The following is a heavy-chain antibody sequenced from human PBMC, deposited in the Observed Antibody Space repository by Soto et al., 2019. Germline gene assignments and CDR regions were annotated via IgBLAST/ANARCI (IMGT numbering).Heavy chain of an antibody. V-gene: IGHV3-66*01. J-gene: IGHJ5*02. CDR2: VHSGGNT. D-gene: IGHD6-13*01. Sequence: GGSLRLSCAASGLTVSSNYRSWGRQAPRNGLAWVSVVHSGGNTYYADSVKGRFTISRDISKNTLYLQMNSLRAEDTAVYYCARAPYSSSWYTFDPWGQGTLVTVSS. CDR1: GLTVSSNY. CDR3: ARAPYSSSWYTFDP.